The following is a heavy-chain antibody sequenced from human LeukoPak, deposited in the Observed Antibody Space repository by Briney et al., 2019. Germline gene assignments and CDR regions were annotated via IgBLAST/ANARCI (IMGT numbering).Heavy chain of an antibody. V-gene: IGHV1-8*02. CDR3: ARWGPYDYVWGSYRGFDY. J-gene: IGHJ4*02. CDR1: GYTFTSYD. D-gene: IGHD3-16*02. Sequence: ASVKVSCKASGYTFTSYDINWVRQATGQGLEWMGWMNPNSGNTGYAQKFQGRVTMARNTSISTAYMELSSLRSEDTAVYYCARWGPYDYVWGSYRGFDYWGQGTLVTVSS. CDR2: MNPNSGNT.